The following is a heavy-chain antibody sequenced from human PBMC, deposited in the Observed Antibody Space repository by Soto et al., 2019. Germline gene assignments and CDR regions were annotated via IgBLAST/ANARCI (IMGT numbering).Heavy chain of an antibody. CDR3: ARPPPETTIVGPWFDP. D-gene: IGHD1-7*01. CDR2: INPNSGGT. CDR1: GYTFTGYY. V-gene: IGHV1-2*04. Sequence: ASVKVSCKASGYTFTGYYMHWVRQAPGQGLEWMGWINPNSGGTNYAQKFQGWVTMTRDTSISTAYMELSRLRSDDTAVYYCARPPPETTIVGPWFDPWGQGTLVTVSS. J-gene: IGHJ5*02.